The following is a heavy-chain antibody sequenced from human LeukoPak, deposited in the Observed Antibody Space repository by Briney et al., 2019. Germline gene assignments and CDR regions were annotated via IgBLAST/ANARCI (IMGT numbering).Heavy chain of an antibody. J-gene: IGHJ6*03. CDR3: ARNYGDYGYYYYYYMDV. CDR1: GGSISSYY. CDR2: IYYSGST. Sequence: PSETLSLTCIVSGGSISSYYWSWIRQPPGKGLEWIGYIYYSGSTNYNPSLKSRVTISVDTSKNQFSLKLSSVTAADTAVYYCARNYGDYGYYYYYYMDVWGKGTTVTVSS. D-gene: IGHD4-17*01. V-gene: IGHV4-59*01.